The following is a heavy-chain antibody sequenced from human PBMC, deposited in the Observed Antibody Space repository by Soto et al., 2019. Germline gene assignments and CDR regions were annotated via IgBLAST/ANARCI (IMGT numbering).Heavy chain of an antibody. CDR3: ARDCSSSSCSVWHY. Sequence: EVQLLESGGDLVQPGGSLRLSCAASGFSLSNYAMTWVRQAPGKGLEWVSGITGSADKTYYADSVKGRFMISRDTSKNTLYLQMNSLRAEDTALYYCARDCSSSSCSVWHYWGQGTLVTVSS. D-gene: IGHD2-2*01. CDR1: GFSLSNYA. CDR2: ITGSADKT. J-gene: IGHJ4*02. V-gene: IGHV3-23*01.